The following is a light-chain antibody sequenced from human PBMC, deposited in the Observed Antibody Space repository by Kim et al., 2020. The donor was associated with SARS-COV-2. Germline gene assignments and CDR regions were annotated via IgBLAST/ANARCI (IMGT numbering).Light chain of an antibody. V-gene: IGLV3-19*01. CDR2: GKN. CDR1: SLRSYY. CDR3: KSRDNSGNHVV. Sequence: SSELTQDPAVSVALGQTAKITCQGDSLRSYYASWYQQKPGQAPVLVIYGKNSRPSEIPDRFSGSSSGNTASLTITGTQAEDEADYYCKSRDNSGNHVVFGGGTKLTVL. J-gene: IGLJ3*02.